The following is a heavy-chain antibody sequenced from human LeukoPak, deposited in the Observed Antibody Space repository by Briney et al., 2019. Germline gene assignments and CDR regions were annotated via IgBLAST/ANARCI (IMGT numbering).Heavy chain of an antibody. CDR3: AREGRIVGATTWGWSYYMDV. D-gene: IGHD1-26*01. CDR1: GYTFTSCD. V-gene: IGHV1-8*03. Sequence: ASVKVSCKASGYTFTSCDINWVRQATGQGLEWMGWMNPNSGNTGYAQKFQGRVTITRNTSISTAYMELSSLRSEDTAVYYCAREGRIVGATTWGWSYYMDVWGKGTTVTVSS. CDR2: MNPNSGNT. J-gene: IGHJ6*03.